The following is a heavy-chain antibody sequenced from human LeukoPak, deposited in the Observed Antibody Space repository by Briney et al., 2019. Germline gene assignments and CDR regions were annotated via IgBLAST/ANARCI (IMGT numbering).Heavy chain of an antibody. CDR2: INPSGGST. CDR1: GFTFTSYY. D-gene: IGHD1-1*01. Sequence: GGSLRLSCAASGFTFTSYYMHWVRQAPGQGLEWMGIINPSGGSTSYAQKFQGRVTMTRDMSTSTVYMELSSLRPEDTAVYYCARRGWNQRPLDYWGQGTLVTVSS. CDR3: ARRGWNQRPLDY. V-gene: IGHV1-46*01. J-gene: IGHJ4*02.